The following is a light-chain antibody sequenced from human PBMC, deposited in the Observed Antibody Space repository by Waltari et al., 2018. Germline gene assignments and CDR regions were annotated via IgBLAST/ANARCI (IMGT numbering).Light chain of an antibody. CDR2: TAS. J-gene: IGKJ2*01. V-gene: IGKV1-NL1*01. CDR1: QGISNS. CDR3: QQYCSTLRYT. Sequence: DIQMTQSPSSLSASVGDRVTITCLASQGISNSLVWYQQKPGKAPKLLLYTASRLESGVPSRFSGSGSGTDYTLTISSLQPEDSATYYCQQYCSTLRYTFGQGTKLEI.